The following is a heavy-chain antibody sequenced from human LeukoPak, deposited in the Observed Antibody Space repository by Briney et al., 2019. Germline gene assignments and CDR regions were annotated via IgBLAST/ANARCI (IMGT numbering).Heavy chain of an antibody. CDR2: IRYDGSNK. J-gene: IGHJ6*03. CDR1: GFTFSSYG. Sequence: PGGSRRLSCAASGFTFSSYGMHWVRQAPGKGLEWVAFIRYDGSNKYYADSVKGRFTISRDNSKNTLYLQMNSLRAEDTAVYYCAKGIDYYYYMDVWGKGTTVTVSS. V-gene: IGHV3-30*02. CDR3: AKGIDYYYYMDV.